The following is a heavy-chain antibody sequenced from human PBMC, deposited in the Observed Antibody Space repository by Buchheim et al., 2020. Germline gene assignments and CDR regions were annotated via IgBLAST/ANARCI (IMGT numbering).Heavy chain of an antibody. CDR2: IYYGGST. Sequence: QQQLQESGPGLVKPSETLSLTCTVSGGSISNSDSYYWGWIRQPPGKGLEWIGSIYYGGSTYYNPSLKSRVTISVDTPKNQFSLKLSSVTAADTAVYYCARQITMVRGLTVNDYYYMDVWGKGTT. V-gene: IGHV4-39*01. CDR1: GGSISNSDSYY. J-gene: IGHJ6*03. D-gene: IGHD3-10*01. CDR3: ARQITMVRGLTVNDYYYMDV.